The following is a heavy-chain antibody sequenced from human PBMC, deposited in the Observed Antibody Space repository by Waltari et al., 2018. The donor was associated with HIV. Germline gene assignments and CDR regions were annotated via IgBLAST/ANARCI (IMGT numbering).Heavy chain of an antibody. J-gene: IGHJ5*01. CDR2: INNGGGT. Sequence: QEQLQQWGAGLLRPSETLSLTCAVYGGSFSGNFWSWIRQSPGKGLEWIAEINNGGGTDDNQSLKKRVYISIDASKRQFSLKLTSVTAPDTAVYECARLNITATGTKFESWGQGTLVTVSS. CDR3: ARLNITATGTKFES. CDR1: GGSFSGNF. D-gene: IGHD1-1*01. V-gene: IGHV4-34*01.